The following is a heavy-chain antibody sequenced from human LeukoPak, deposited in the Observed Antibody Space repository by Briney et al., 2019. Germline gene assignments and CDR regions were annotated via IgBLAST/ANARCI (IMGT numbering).Heavy chain of an antibody. V-gene: IGHV3-48*03. CDR2: ISSSGSTI. J-gene: IGHJ6*03. CDR3: ARSPRPRHYYYYYMDV. Sequence: PGGSLRLSCAASGFTFSSYEMNWVRQAPGKGLEWVSYISSSGSTIYYADSVKGRFTISRDNAKNSLYLQMNSLRAEDTAVYYCARSPRPRHYYYYYMDVWGKGTTVTISS. CDR1: GFTFSSYE.